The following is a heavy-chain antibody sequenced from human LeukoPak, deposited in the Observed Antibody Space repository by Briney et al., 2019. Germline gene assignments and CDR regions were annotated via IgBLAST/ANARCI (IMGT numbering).Heavy chain of an antibody. CDR1: GGSISSYY. CDR2: IYYSGST. V-gene: IGHV4-59*01. D-gene: IGHD1-1*01. CDR3: ARSKSPRERYAFDP. J-gene: IGHJ5*02. Sequence: SETLSLTCTVSGGSISSYYWSWIRQPPGKGPEWIGYIYYSGSTNYNPSLKSRVTISVDTSKNQFSLELSSVTAADTAVYYCARSKSPRERYAFDPWGQGTLVTVSS.